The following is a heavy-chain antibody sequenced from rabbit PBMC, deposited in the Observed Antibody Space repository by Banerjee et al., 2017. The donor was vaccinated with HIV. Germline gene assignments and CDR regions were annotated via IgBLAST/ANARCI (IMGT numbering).Heavy chain of an antibody. CDR1: GFDFSSFG. D-gene: IGHD4-1*01. Sequence: QEQLVESGGGLVQPGGSLKLSCKASGFDFSSFGVSWVRQGPGKGLEWIGYIDPIFGSTVYASWGNGRFTVSRETTQNTLYLQLNSLTVADTATYFCARDLDGVIGWNFGWWGQGTLVPVS. CDR3: ARDLDGVIGWNFGW. V-gene: IGHV1S47*01. CDR2: IDPIFGST. J-gene: IGHJ3*01.